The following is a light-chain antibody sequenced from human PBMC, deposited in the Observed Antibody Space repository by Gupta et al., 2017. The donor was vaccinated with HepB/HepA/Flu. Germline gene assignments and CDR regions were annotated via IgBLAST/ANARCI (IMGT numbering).Light chain of an antibody. CDR2: GAS. CDR3: QQDGSLWT. V-gene: IGKV3-20*01. J-gene: IGKJ1*01. Sequence: EIVLTQSPGTLSLSPGERATLSCRASQSVSSSYLAWYQQKPGQAPRLLIYGASSRATGIPDRFSGSGSGTDFTLTSSRLEPEDFAVYYWQQDGSLWTFGQGTKVEIK. CDR1: QSVSSSY.